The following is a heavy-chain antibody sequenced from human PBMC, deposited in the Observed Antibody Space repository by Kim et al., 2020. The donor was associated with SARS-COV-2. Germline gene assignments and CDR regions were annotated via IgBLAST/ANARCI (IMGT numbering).Heavy chain of an antibody. V-gene: IGHV3-33*01. CDR1: GFTFSSYG. D-gene: IGHD6-13*01. CDR2: IWYDGSNK. J-gene: IGHJ6*03. Sequence: GGSLRLSCAASGFTFSSYGMHWVRQAPGKGLEWVAVIWYDGSNKYYADSVKGRFTISRDNSKNTLYLQMNSLRAEDTAVYYCAREIRSSWYADYMDVWGKGTTVTVSS. CDR3: AREIRSSWYADYMDV.